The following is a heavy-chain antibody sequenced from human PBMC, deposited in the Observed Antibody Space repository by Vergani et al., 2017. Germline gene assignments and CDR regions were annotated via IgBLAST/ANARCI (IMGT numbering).Heavy chain of an antibody. Sequence: QVQLVQSGAEVKKPGSSVKVSCKASGGTFSSYAISWVRQAPGQGLEWMGGITPIFGTANYAQKFQGRVTITADESTSTAYMELSSLRSEDTAVYYCATSNGHQQWLVEPLDYWGQGTLVTVSS. CDR3: ATSNGHQQWLVEPLDY. D-gene: IGHD6-19*01. J-gene: IGHJ4*02. CDR1: GGTFSSYA. V-gene: IGHV1-69*01. CDR2: ITPIFGTA.